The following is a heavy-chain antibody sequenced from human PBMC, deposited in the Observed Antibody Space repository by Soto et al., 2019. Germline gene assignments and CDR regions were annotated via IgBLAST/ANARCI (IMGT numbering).Heavy chain of an antibody. J-gene: IGHJ5*02. CDR2: VYHTGDT. V-gene: IGHV4-4*02. Sequence: SETLSVTCGFRGVTVSSRQWWSWVPQCPGRGLEWIGNVYHTGDTNLNSSPQSRVTVSVDKSNYPFSLRLTSVTAADTAVYFCATEIVTAGGNNFFGPWGPRTLLTVSS. CDR3: ATEIVTAGGNNFFGP. CDR1: GVTVSSRQW. D-gene: IGHD2-21*02.